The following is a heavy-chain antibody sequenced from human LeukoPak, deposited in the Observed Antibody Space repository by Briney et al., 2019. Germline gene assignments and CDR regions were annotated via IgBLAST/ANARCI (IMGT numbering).Heavy chain of an antibody. CDR2: MNPNSGTA. CDR1: GNTFTSYD. Sequence: ASVKVSCKASGNTFTSYDINWVRQATGQGLEWMGWMNPNSGTAGYAQKFQGRVTMTRNTSISTAYMELSSLRSEDTAIYYCARIRDGYNDAYDIWGQGTVVTVPS. CDR3: ARIRDGYNDAYDI. V-gene: IGHV1-8*01. D-gene: IGHD5-24*01. J-gene: IGHJ3*02.